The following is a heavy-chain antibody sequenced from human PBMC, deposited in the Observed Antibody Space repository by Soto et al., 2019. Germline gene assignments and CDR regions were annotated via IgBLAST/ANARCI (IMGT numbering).Heavy chain of an antibody. V-gene: IGHV3-30-3*01. CDR3: AREEEASSGWYGLDY. J-gene: IGHJ4*02. Sequence: QVQLVESGGGVVQPGRSLGLSCAASGFTFSSYAMHWVRQAPGKGLEWVAVISYDGSNKYYADSVKGRFTISRDNSKNTLYLQMNSLRAEDTAVYYCAREEEASSGWYGLDYWGQGTLVTVSS. CDR1: GFTFSSYA. CDR2: ISYDGSNK. D-gene: IGHD6-19*01.